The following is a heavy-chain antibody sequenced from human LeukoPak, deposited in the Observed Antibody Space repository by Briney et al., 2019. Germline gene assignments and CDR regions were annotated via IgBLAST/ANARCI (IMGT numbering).Heavy chain of an antibody. V-gene: IGHV4-4*07. CDR2: IYTSGST. J-gene: IGHJ3*02. CDR1: GGPISSYY. Sequence: SEILSLTCTVSGGPISSYYWSWIRQPAGKGLEWIGRIYTSGSTNYNPSLKSRVTMSVDTSKNQFSLKLSSVTAADTAVYYCARVRAYYYDSSGIDAFDIWGQGTMVTVSS. CDR3: ARVRAYYYDSSGIDAFDI. D-gene: IGHD3-22*01.